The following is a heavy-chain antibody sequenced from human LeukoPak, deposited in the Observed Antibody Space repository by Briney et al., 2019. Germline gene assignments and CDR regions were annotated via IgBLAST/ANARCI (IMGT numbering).Heavy chain of an antibody. CDR1: GFTFSSYS. Sequence: GGSLRLSCAASGFTFSSYSMNWVRQAPGKGLEWVSSISSSSSYIYCADSVKGRFTISRDNAKNSLYLQMNSLRAEDTAVYYCARDVYSGSYHLFDYWGQGTLVTVSS. D-gene: IGHD1-26*01. J-gene: IGHJ4*02. V-gene: IGHV3-21*01. CDR3: ARDVYSGSYHLFDY. CDR2: ISSSSSYI.